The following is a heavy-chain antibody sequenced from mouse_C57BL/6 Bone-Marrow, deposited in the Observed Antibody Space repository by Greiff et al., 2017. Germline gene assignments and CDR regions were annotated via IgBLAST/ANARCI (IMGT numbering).Heavy chain of an antibody. CDR1: GYSFTDYN. V-gene: IGHV1-39*01. J-gene: IGHJ1*03. CDR3: ARTCSSFRCYFDV. CDR2: MNPNYGTT. D-gene: IGHD1-1*01. Sequence: EVPLQQSGPELVKPGASVKISCKASGYSFTDYNMNWVKQSNGKSLEWSGVMNPNYGTTSYNQQFKGKATLTVDQSSSTAYMQLNSLTSEDSSVYFCARTCSSFRCYFDVWGTGTTVTVSS.